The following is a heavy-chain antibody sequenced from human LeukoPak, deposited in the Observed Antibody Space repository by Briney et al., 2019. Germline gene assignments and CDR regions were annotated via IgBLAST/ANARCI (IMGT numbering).Heavy chain of an antibody. D-gene: IGHD3-22*01. CDR1: GGSISSYY. J-gene: IGHJ4*02. CDR3: ARESPSRYYDSSGRFDY. V-gene: IGHV4-59*01. CDR2: IYYSGST. Sequence: SETLSLTCTVSGGSISSYYWSWIRQPPGKGLEWIGYIYYSGSTNYNPSLKSRVTISVDTSKNQFSLKLSSVTAADTAVYYCARESPSRYYDSSGRFDYWGQGTLVTVSS.